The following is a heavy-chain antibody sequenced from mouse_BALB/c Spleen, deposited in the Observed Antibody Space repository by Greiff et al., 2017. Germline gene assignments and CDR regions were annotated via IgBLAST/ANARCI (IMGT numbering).Heavy chain of an antibody. V-gene: IGHV1-80*01. CDR1: GYAFSSYW. CDR2: IYPGDGDT. Sequence: VQLQQSGAELVRPGSSVKISCKASGYAFSSYWMNWVKQRPGQGLEWIGQIYPGDGDTNYNGKFKGKATLTADKSSSTAYMQLSSLTSEDSAVYFCARGGSGFYYFDYWGQGTTLTVSS. D-gene: IGHD1-3*01. CDR3: ARGGSGFYYFDY. J-gene: IGHJ2*01.